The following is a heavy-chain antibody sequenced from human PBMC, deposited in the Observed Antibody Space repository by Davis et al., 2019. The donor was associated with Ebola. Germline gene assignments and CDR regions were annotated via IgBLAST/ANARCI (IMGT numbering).Heavy chain of an antibody. CDR2: INPNSGGT. D-gene: IGHD6-13*01. CDR1: GYTFTSYY. CDR3: AREYSSSWYRYYYYGMDV. Sequence: AASVKVSCRASGYTFTSYYMHWVRQAPGQGLEWMGWINPNSGGTNYAQKFQGWVTMTRDTSISTAYMELSRLRSDDTAVHYCAREYSSSWYRYYYYGMDVWGQGTAVTVSS. J-gene: IGHJ6*02. V-gene: IGHV1-2*04.